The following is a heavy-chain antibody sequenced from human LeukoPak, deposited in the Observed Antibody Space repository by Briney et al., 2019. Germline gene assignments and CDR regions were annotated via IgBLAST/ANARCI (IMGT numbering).Heavy chain of an antibody. D-gene: IGHD6-13*01. CDR1: GYTFTSYA. V-gene: IGHV7-4-1*02. J-gene: IGHJ5*02. CDR3: ARSVTPSIAAAKNNWFDP. CDR2: INTNTGNP. Sequence: ASVKVSCKASGYTFTSYAMNWVRQAPGQGLEWMGWINTNTGNPTYAQGFTGRFVFSLDTSVSTAYLQISSLKAEDTAVYYCARSVTPSIAAAKNNWFDPWGQGTLVTVSS.